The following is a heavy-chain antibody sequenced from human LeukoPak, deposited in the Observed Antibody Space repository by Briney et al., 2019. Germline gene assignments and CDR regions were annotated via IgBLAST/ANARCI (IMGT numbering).Heavy chain of an antibody. CDR1: GYTFTSYD. J-gene: IGHJ3*02. Sequence: ASVKVYCKASGYTFTSYDINWVRQATGQGLEWMGWMNPNSGNTGYAQKFQGRVTITRDTSASTAYMELSSLRSEDTAVYYCARVADSGYDLGAFDIWGQGTMVTVSS. V-gene: IGHV1-8*03. CDR3: ARVADSGYDLGAFDI. CDR2: MNPNSGNT. D-gene: IGHD5-12*01.